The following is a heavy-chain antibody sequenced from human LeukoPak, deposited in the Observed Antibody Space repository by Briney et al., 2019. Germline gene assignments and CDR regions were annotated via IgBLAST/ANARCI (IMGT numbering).Heavy chain of an antibody. CDR2: INHSGST. CDR3: TRGHPHFDY. J-gene: IGHJ4*02. V-gene: IGHV4-34*01. CDR1: GGSFSGYY. Sequence: PSETLSLTCAVYGGSFSGYYWSWIRQPPGKGLEWIGEINHSGSTNYNPSLKSRVTISVDTSKNQFSLKLSSVTAADTAMYYCTRGHPHFDYWGQGTLVTVSS.